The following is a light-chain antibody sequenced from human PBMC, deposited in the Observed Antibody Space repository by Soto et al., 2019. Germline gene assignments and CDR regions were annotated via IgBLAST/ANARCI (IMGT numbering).Light chain of an antibody. J-gene: IGKJ1*01. CDR1: QRMSGW. CDR3: QQYTCLWT. V-gene: IGKV1-5*03. CDR2: QAS. Sequence: DIQMTQSPSTLSASVGDTVTITCRASQRMSGWLAWHQQKPGKVPKLLIYQASSLQNGVPARFIGSGSGTEFTLTISSLRPDDVATYYCQQYTCLWTFGPGTKVDIK.